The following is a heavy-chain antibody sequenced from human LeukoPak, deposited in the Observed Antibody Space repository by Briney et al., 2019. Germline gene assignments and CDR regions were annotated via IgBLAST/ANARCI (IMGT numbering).Heavy chain of an antibody. CDR2: IYYSGSP. Sequence: PSETLSLTCTVSGGSISSSSYYWGWIRQPPGKGLEWIGNIYYSGSPYYNPPLKSRVTISVDTSKNQFSLKLSSVTAADTAIYYCARDIAGSTWEGGSRFDPWGQGTLVTVSS. V-gene: IGHV4-39*07. CDR1: GGSISSSSYY. CDR3: ARDIAGSTWEGGSRFDP. J-gene: IGHJ5*02. D-gene: IGHD1-7*01.